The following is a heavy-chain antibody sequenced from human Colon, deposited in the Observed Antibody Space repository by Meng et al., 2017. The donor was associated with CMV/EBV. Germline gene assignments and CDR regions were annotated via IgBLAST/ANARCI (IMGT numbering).Heavy chain of an antibody. D-gene: IGHD3-10*01. CDR3: ARRGDGSGNSFDY. Sequence: SVKVSCKASGGTFNSFDITWVRQAPGQGLEWMGGIIPLFGIAKFAQKFQDRVTIITGESTTAAYMELSSLTSEDTAVYYCARRGDGSGNSFDYWGQGTTVTVSS. CDR2: IIPLFGIA. J-gene: IGHJ4*02. CDR1: GGTFNSFD. V-gene: IGHV1-69*05.